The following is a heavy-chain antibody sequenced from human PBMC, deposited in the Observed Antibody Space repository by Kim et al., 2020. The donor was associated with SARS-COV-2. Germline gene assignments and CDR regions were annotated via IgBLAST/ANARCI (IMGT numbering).Heavy chain of an antibody. V-gene: IGHV1-69*01. CDR3: ARAAGPYYYYYGMDV. J-gene: IGHJ6*02. Sequence: QKFQGRVTITADESTSTAYMELSSLRSEDTAVYYCARAAGPYYYYYGMDVWGQGTTVTVSS. D-gene: IGHD6-13*01.